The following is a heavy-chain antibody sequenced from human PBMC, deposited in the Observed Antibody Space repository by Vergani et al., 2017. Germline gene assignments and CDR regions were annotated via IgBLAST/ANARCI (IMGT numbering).Heavy chain of an antibody. J-gene: IGHJ5*02. V-gene: IGHV4-39*07. Sequence: QLQLQESGPGLVKPSETLSLTCTVSGGSISSSSYYWGWIRQPPGKGLEWIGSIYYSGSTYYNPSIKSRVTISVDTSKNQFSLKLSSVTAADTAVYYCARESYSSSSGWFDPWGQGTLVTVSS. CDR3: ARESYSSSSGWFDP. CDR2: IYYSGST. CDR1: GGSISSSSYY. D-gene: IGHD6-6*01.